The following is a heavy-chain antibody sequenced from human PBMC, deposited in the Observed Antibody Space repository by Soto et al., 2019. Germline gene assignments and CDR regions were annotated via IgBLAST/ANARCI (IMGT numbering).Heavy chain of an antibody. Sequence: QVQVQQWGAGLLKPSETLSLTCAVHGGSFSGFSWSWIRQSPGKGLEWIAEIIHGGATHYNPSLKSRVTISLDTSKNQFSLNLTSVTAADTAVYYCSRVGPHCSGVRCYFAARWLDPWGQGSLVTVSS. CDR2: IIHGGAT. CDR1: GGSFSGFS. J-gene: IGHJ5*02. V-gene: IGHV4-34*12. CDR3: SRVGPHCSGVRCYFAARWLDP. D-gene: IGHD2-15*01.